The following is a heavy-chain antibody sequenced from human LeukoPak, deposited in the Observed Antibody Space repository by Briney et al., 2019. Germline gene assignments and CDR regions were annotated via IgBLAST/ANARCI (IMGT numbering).Heavy chain of an antibody. V-gene: IGHV4-34*01. Sequence: SETLSLTCAVYGGSFSGYYWSWIRQPPGKGLEWIGEINHSGTTNYNPSLKSRVTISVDTSKNQFSLKLSSVTAADTAVYYCARDGGGWGLDYWGQGTLVTVPP. CDR2: INHSGTT. J-gene: IGHJ4*02. CDR1: GGSFSGYY. D-gene: IGHD6-19*01. CDR3: ARDGGGWGLDY.